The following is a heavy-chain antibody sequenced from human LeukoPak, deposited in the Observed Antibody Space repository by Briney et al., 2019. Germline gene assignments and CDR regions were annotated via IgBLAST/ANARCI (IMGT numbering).Heavy chain of an antibody. CDR2: IYSGGST. CDR3: ARGYNWNYYYYGMDV. Sequence: GGSLRLSCAASGFTVSSNYMSWVRQAPGKGLEWVSVIYSGGSTYYADSVKGRFTISRDNSKNTLYLQMNSLRAEDTAVYYCARGYNWNYYYYGMDVWGQGTTVTVSS. CDR1: GFTVSSNY. D-gene: IGHD1-20*01. V-gene: IGHV3-53*01. J-gene: IGHJ6*02.